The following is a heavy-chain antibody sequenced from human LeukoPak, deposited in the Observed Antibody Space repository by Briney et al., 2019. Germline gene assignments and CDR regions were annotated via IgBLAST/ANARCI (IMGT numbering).Heavy chain of an antibody. Sequence: GGSLRLSWAASGFTFSSYGMSWVRQAPGKGLEWVSAISGSGGSTYYADSVKGRFTISRDNSKNTLYLQMNSLRAEDTAVYYCAKGPLKTLIAAAGTHFDYWGQGTLVTVSS. V-gene: IGHV3-23*01. CDR2: ISGSGGST. J-gene: IGHJ4*02. CDR3: AKGPLKTLIAAAGTHFDY. D-gene: IGHD6-13*01. CDR1: GFTFSSYG.